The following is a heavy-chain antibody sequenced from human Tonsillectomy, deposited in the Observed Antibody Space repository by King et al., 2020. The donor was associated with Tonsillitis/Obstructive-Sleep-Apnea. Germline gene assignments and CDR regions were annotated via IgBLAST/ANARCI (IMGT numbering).Heavy chain of an antibody. CDR1: GGSLSSYY. J-gene: IGHJ4*02. CDR2: IYYSGST. D-gene: IGHD3-3*01. CDR3: ARSGHYDFWSGYPSFDY. V-gene: IGHV4-59*01. Sequence: VQLPESGPGLVKPSATLSLTCTVSGGSLSSYYWRWIRQPPGKGLEWIGYIYYSGSTNYNPSLKSRVTISVDTSKNQFSLKLSSVTAADTAVYYCARSGHYDFWSGYPSFDYWGQGTLVTVSS.